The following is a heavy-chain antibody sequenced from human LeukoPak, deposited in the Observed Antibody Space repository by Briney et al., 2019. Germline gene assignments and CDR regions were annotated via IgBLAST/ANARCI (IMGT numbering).Heavy chain of an antibody. V-gene: IGHV3-30-3*01. CDR3: ARSAYYYTSSGYYQDY. CDR1: GFTFSSYA. J-gene: IGHJ4*02. D-gene: IGHD3-22*01. CDR2: ISYDGSNK. Sequence: GGSLRLSCAASGFTFSSYAMHWVRQAPGKGLEWVAVISYDGSNKYYADSVKGRFTISRDNSKNTLYLQMNTLRAEDTAMYYCARSAYYYTSSGYYQDYWGQGTLVTVSS.